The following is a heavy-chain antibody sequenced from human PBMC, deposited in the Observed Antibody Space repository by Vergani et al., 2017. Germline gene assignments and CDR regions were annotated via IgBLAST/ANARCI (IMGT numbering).Heavy chain of an antibody. D-gene: IGHD4-11*01. CDR1: GESFTSYH. CDR3: ARVNTETNGHLYYYYYMDV. V-gene: IGHV4-34*01. J-gene: IGHJ6*03. Sequence: QVQLQQWGGGLLKPSETLSLTCVVNGESFTSYHWTWIRQSPGEGLEWVGDIDHTGRPDYNPSLKSRVTMSVDKSRHQFSLTLNYVTDTDTAIYFFARVNTETNGHLYYYYYMDVWVEGTEVTVS. CDR2: IDHTGRP.